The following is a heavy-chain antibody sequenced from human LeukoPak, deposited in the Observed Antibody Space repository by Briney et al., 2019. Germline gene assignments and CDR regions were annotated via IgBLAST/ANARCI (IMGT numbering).Heavy chain of an antibody. J-gene: IGHJ4*02. V-gene: IGHV4-34*01. Sequence: SETLSLTCAVYGGSFSGYYWSWLRQPPGKGLEWIGEINHSGSTNYNPSLKSRVTISVDTSKNQFSLKLSSVTAADTAVYYCARGRKTGYSSGWSDYWGQGTLVTVSS. CDR2: INHSGST. CDR3: ARGRKTGYSSGWSDY. D-gene: IGHD6-19*01. CDR1: GGSFSGYY.